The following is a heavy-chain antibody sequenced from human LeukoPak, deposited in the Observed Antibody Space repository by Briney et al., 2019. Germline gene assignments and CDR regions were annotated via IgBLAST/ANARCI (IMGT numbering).Heavy chain of an antibody. CDR2: IYYSGST. J-gene: IGHJ5*02. CDR3: ARVEAAGKPEYNWFDP. CDR1: GGSISSYY. Sequence: SETLSLTCTVSGGSISSYYWSWIRQPPGKGLEWIGYIYYSGSTNYNPSLKSRVTISVDASKNQFSLKLSSVTAADTAVYYCARVEAAGKPEYNWFDPWGQGTLVTVSS. V-gene: IGHV4-59*01. D-gene: IGHD6-13*01.